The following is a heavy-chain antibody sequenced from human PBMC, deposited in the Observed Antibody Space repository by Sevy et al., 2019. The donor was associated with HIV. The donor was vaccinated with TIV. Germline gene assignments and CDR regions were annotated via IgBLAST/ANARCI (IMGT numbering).Heavy chain of an antibody. V-gene: IGHV3-30*02. CDR3: ARGRKTTEEWLEELDYYYGLDV. D-gene: IGHD2-8*01. Sequence: GGSLRLSCAASGFYFTTSDMHWVRQAPGKGLEWVAYVRDDGSNKYYAYSVRDRFTISRDSPKNTLYLQMNSLRDEDTAIYYCARGRKTTEEWLEELDYYYGLDVWGQGSTVTVSS. J-gene: IGHJ6*02. CDR2: VRDDGSNK. CDR1: GFYFTTSD.